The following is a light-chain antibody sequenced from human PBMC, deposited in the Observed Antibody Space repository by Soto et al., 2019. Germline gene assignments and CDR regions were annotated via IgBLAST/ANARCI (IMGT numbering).Light chain of an antibody. CDR2: DVS. CDR1: SSDVGGYNY. V-gene: IGLV2-8*01. CDR3: ASHAGSSAV. Sequence: QSALTQPPSASGSPGQSVTISCTGTSSDVGGYNYVSWYQQHPGKAPKVIIYDVSKRPSWVPDRFSGSKSGNTASLTVSGLQTEDEADYYCASHAGSSAVFGGGTKVTVL. J-gene: IGLJ2*01.